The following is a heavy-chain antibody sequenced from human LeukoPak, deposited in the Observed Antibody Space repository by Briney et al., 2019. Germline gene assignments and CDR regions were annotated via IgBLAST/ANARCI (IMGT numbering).Heavy chain of an antibody. CDR3: AKDPRPWGSGNYLEWLDS. Sequence: PGGSLRLSCAASGFIFSNYGMHWVRQAPDKGLEWVAVIAYDGSEKYYIDSVKGRFTISRDNSKNTLYLQMNSLSAEDTAVYYCAKDPRPWGSGNYLEWLDSWGQGTLVTISS. D-gene: IGHD3-10*01. CDR2: IAYDGSEK. J-gene: IGHJ5*01. CDR1: GFIFSNYG. V-gene: IGHV3-30*18.